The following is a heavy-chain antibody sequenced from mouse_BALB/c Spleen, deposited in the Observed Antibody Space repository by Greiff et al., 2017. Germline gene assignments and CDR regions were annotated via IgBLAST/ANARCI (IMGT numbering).Heavy chain of an antibody. D-gene: IGHD1-1*01. CDR1: GFSLTSYG. J-gene: IGHJ3*01. CDR3: ARVGYCGIAY. Sequence: VKLVESGPGLVAPSQSLSITCTVSGFSLTSYGVHWVRQPPGKGLEWLGVIWAGGSTNYNSALMSRLSISKDNSKSQVFLKMNSLQTDDTAMYYCARVGYCGIAYWGQGTLVTVSA. V-gene: IGHV2-9*02. CDR2: IWAGGST.